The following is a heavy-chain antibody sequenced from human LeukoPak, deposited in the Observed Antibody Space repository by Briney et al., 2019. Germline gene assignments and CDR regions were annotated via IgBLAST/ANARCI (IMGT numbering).Heavy chain of an antibody. J-gene: IGHJ4*02. D-gene: IGHD3-22*01. Sequence: SETLSLTCTVSGGSISSYYWSWIRQPAGKGLEWIGRIYTSGSTNYNPSLKSRVTMSVDTSKNQFSLKLSSVTAADTAVYYCARGDYYDSSGYYYGFDYWGQGTLVTVSS. CDR2: IYTSGST. CDR3: ARGDYYDSSGYYYGFDY. V-gene: IGHV4-4*07. CDR1: GGSISSYY.